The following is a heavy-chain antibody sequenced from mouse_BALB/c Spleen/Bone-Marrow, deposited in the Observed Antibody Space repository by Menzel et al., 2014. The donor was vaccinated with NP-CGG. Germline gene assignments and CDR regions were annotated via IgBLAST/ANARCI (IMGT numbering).Heavy chain of an antibody. CDR1: GFNIKDAY. J-gene: IGHJ4*01. D-gene: IGHD2-1*01. Sequence: VQLQQSGAELVKPGASVKLSCTASGFNIKDAYMHWVKQRPEQGLEWIGRIDPANGNTKYDPKFQGKATITADTSSNTAYLQLSSLTSEDTAVYYCARYGNYCYAMDYWGQGTSVTVSS. CDR3: ARYGNYCYAMDY. V-gene: IGHV14-3*02. CDR2: IDPANGNT.